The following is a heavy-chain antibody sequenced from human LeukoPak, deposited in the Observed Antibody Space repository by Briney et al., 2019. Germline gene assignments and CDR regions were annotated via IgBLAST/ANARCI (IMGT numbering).Heavy chain of an antibody. CDR3: ARDQGLGEYYFDY. CDR2: INPNSGGT. Sequence: ASVKVSCKASGYTFTGYYMHWVRQAPGQGLEWMGWINPNSGGTNYAQKFQGRVTVTRDTSISTAYMELSRLRSDDTAVYYCARDQGLGEYYFDYWGQGTLVTVSS. CDR1: GYTFTGYY. D-gene: IGHD6-25*01. V-gene: IGHV1-2*02. J-gene: IGHJ4*02.